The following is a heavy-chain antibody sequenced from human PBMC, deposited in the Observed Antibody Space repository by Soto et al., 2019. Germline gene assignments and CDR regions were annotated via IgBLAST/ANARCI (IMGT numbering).Heavy chain of an antibody. Sequence: QVQLMQSWAEVKKPGCSVKVHCTASGGTFSNSAISWVRQAPGQGLEWMGGITPVFGTADYAQKFRGRVTITADESTSTAYMELNSLRSEDTAVYYCARSEMATVVSFDYWGQGTLVTVSS. CDR3: ARSEMATVVSFDY. J-gene: IGHJ4*02. CDR1: GGTFSNSA. V-gene: IGHV1-69*01. D-gene: IGHD4-4*01. CDR2: ITPVFGTA.